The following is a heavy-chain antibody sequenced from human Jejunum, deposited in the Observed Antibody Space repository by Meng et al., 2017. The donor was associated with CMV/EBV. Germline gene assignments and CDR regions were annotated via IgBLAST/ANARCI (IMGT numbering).Heavy chain of an antibody. V-gene: IGHV3-23*01. CDR1: GFPFNNYA. D-gene: IGHD3-10*01. Sequence: SGFPFNNYAMNWVRQAPGKGLQWVSAIGDSGDRTYYADSEKGRFTISRDNSKNTLYLQMNSLRAEDTAVYYCARGGVKVYYFNAMDVWGQGTPVTVSS. CDR3: ARGGVKVYYFNAMDV. CDR2: IGDSGDRT. J-gene: IGHJ6*02.